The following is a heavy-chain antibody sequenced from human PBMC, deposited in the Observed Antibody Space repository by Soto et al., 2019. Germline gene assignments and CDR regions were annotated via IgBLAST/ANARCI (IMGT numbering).Heavy chain of an antibody. J-gene: IGHJ4*02. V-gene: IGHV3-30*18. Sequence: PGGSLRLSCAASGFTFSSYGMHWVRQAPGKGLEWVAVISYDGSNKYYADSVKGRFTISRDNSKNTLYLQMNSLRAEDTAVYYCAKASLYYYDSSGYGLDYWGQGTLVTV. CDR2: ISYDGSNK. CDR3: AKASLYYYDSSGYGLDY. CDR1: GFTFSSYG. D-gene: IGHD3-22*01.